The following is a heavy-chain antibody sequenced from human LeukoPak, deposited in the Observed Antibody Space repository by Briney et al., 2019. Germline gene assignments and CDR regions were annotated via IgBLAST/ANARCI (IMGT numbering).Heavy chain of an antibody. CDR2: FDPEDGET. J-gene: IGHJ3*02. V-gene: IGHV1-24*01. CDR3: ATDRYYYDSRGYIAFDI. CDR1: GYTLTELS. Sequence: ASVKVSCKVSGYTLTELSMHWVRQAPGKGLEWMGGFDPEDGETIYAQKFQGRVTMTEDTSTDTAYMELSSLRSEDTAVYYCATDRYYYDSRGYIAFDIWGQGTMVTVSS. D-gene: IGHD3-22*01.